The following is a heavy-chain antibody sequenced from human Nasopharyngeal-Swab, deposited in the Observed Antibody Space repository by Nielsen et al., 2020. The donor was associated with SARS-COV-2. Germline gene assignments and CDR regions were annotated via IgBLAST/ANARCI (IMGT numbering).Heavy chain of an antibody. J-gene: IGHJ6*02. D-gene: IGHD3-9*01. CDR2: ISSSSSYI. Sequence: GQSLKISCAASGFTFSTYGMNWVRQAPGKGLEWVSSISSSSSYIYYADSVKGRFTISRDNAKTSLYLQMNSLRAEDTAVYYCARGCVLTGPSCNYYGMDVWGQGTTVTVSS. CDR3: ARGCVLTGPSCNYYGMDV. V-gene: IGHV3-21*01. CDR1: GFTFSTYG.